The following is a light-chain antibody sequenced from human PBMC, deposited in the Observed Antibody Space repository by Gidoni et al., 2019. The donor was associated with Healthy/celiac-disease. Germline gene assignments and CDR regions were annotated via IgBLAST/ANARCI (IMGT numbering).Light chain of an antibody. CDR1: SSDVGGYNY. Sequence: QSALTQPASVSGSPGQSITISCTGTSSDVGGYNYVSWYQQHPGKAPKLMIYEVSNRPSGVSNLFSGSKSGNTASLTISGLQADDEDDYYCSSYTSSSPYVFGTGTKVTVL. CDR2: EVS. V-gene: IGLV2-14*01. J-gene: IGLJ1*01. CDR3: SSYTSSSPYV.